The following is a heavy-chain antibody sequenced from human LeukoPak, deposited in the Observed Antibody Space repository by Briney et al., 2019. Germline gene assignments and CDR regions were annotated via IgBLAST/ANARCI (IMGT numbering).Heavy chain of an antibody. CDR1: GGSFSGYY. Sequence: SETLSLTCAVYGGSFSGYYWIWLRQPPGKGLEGIGEINHSGSANYNPSLESRVTISVDTSKNQFSLKLSSVTAADTAVYYCARLSVVVTPYYYYGMDVWGKGTTVTVSS. D-gene: IGHD2-21*02. J-gene: IGHJ6*04. CDR3: ARLSVVVTPYYYYGMDV. CDR2: INHSGSA. V-gene: IGHV4-34*01.